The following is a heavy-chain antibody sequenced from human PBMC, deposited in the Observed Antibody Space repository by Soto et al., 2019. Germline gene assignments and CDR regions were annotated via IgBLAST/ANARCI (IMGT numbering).Heavy chain of an antibody. CDR1: GFTFSSYG. J-gene: IGHJ4*01. CDR2: IWYDGSNK. V-gene: IGHV3-33*01. D-gene: IGHD2-2*03. CDR3: ARDYGSLYYFDY. Sequence: SLRLSCAASGFTFSSYGMHWVRQAPGKGLERVAVIWYDGSNKYYADSVKGLFTISRDNSKNTLYLQMNSLRAEVMAVYYCARDYGSLYYFDYWGQGTLVTVSS.